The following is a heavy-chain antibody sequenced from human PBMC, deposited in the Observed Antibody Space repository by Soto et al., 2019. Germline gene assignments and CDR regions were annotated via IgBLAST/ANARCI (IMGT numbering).Heavy chain of an antibody. CDR1: GGSINSSSYF. Sequence: SETLSLTCIVSGGSINSSSYFWGWVRQPPGKGLEWIGSIYYSGSTYYNPSLRSRVTISVDTSKNQFSLKLSSVTAADTAVFYCARHYSSGSRNWFDPWGQGTLVTVSS. CDR3: ARHYSSGSRNWFDP. D-gene: IGHD6-19*01. J-gene: IGHJ5*02. V-gene: IGHV4-39*01. CDR2: IYYSGST.